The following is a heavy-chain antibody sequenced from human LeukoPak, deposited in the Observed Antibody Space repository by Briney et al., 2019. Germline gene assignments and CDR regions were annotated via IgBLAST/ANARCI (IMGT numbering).Heavy chain of an antibody. D-gene: IGHD6-13*01. J-gene: IGHJ6*03. CDR3: ARDPGIAAAGTILFYYYYYMDV. CDR2: INPSGGST. Sequence: ASVKVSCKASGYTFTSYYMHWVRQAPGQGLEWMGIINPSGGSTSYAQKFQGRVTMTRDMSTSTVYMELSSLRSEDTAVYYCARDPGIAAAGTILFYYYYYMDVWGKGTTVTISS. CDR1: GYTFTSYY. V-gene: IGHV1-46*01.